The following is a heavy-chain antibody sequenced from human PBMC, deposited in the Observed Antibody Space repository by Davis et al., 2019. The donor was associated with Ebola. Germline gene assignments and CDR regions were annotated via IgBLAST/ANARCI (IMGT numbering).Heavy chain of an antibody. Sequence: SAPTLVKPTPTVTLTCTSSGFSLTTSGMSVGWIRQPIGNALESHALIAWYDDKYFSTSLKTRLAISKDTSKNQVALTMTNMDPVDTATYYCARMSGIFAFDYWGPGTLVTVSS. J-gene: IGHJ4*02. V-gene: IGHV2-70*01. D-gene: IGHD3-3*01. CDR2: IAWYDDK. CDR1: GFSLTTSGMS. CDR3: ARMSGIFAFDY.